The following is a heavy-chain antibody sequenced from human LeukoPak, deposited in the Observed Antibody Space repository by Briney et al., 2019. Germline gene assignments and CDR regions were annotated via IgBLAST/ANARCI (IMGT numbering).Heavy chain of an antibody. Sequence: GGSLRLSCAASGFTVSSNYMSWVRQAPGKGLEWVSVIYSGGSTYYADSVKGRFTISRDNSKNTLYLQMNSLRAEDTAVYYCARETRSLPKRYAFDIWGQGTMVTVSS. CDR1: GFTVSSNY. D-gene: IGHD2-2*01. V-gene: IGHV3-53*01. CDR3: ARETRSLPKRYAFDI. CDR2: IYSGGST. J-gene: IGHJ3*02.